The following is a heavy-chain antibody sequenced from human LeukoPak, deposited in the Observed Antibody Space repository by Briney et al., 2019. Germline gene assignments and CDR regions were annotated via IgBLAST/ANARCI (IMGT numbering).Heavy chain of an antibody. V-gene: IGHV4-39*01. D-gene: IGHD6-13*01. Sequence: SETLSLTCTVSGGSISSSSYYWGWIRQPPGKGLEWIGSIYYSGSTYYNPSPKSRVTISVDTSKNQFSLKLSSVTAADTAVYYCARRVSGYSSSWCGRYFDYWGQGTLVTVSS. CDR1: GGSISSSSYY. CDR2: IYYSGST. CDR3: ARRVSGYSSSWCGRYFDY. J-gene: IGHJ4*02.